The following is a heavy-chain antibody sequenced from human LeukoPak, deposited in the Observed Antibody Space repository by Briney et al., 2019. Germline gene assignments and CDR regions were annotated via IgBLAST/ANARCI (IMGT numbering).Heavy chain of an antibody. Sequence: GGSPRLSCAASGFTVSSNYMSWVRQAPGKGLEWVSVIYSGGSTYYADSVKGRFTISRDNSKNTLYLQMNSLRAEDTAVYYCARDLGPTWYYGMDVWGQGTTVTVSS. CDR3: ARDLGPTWYYGMDV. D-gene: IGHD2/OR15-2a*01. J-gene: IGHJ6*02. CDR1: GFTVSSNY. V-gene: IGHV3-66*01. CDR2: IYSGGST.